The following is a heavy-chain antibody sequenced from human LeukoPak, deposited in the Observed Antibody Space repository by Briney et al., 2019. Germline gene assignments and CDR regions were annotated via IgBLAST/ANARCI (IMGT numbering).Heavy chain of an antibody. Sequence: SQTLSLTCTVSGGSISSGGYYWGWIRQPPGKGLEWIGSIYYSGSTYYNPSLKSRVTISVDTSKNQFSLKLSSVTAADTAVYYCARHRPEGYWYFDLWGRGTLVTVSS. CDR3: ARHRPEGYWYFDL. V-gene: IGHV4-39*01. D-gene: IGHD1-14*01. J-gene: IGHJ2*01. CDR2: IYYSGST. CDR1: GGSISSGGYY.